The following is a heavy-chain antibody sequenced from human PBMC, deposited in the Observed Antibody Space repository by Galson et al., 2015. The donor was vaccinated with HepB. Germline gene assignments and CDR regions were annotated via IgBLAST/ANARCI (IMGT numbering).Heavy chain of an antibody. J-gene: IGHJ5*02. V-gene: IGHV3-30*18. CDR3: AKGVTYCSGGSCYWTERGALDP. Sequence: SLRLSCAASGFTFSSYGMHWVRQAPGKGLEWVAVISYDGSNKYYADSVKGRFTISRDNSKNTLYLQMNSLRAEDTAVYYCAKGVTYCSGGSCYWTERGALDPWGQGTLVTVSS. D-gene: IGHD2-15*01. CDR1: GFTFSSYG. CDR2: ISYDGSNK.